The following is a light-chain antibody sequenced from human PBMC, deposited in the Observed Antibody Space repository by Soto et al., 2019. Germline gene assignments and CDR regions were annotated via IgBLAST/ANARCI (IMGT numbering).Light chain of an antibody. Sequence: EIVLTQSPGTLSLSPGERATLSCRASQSFSSSYLAWYQQKPGQAPRLLIYGASSRATGIPDRFSGSGSGTDFTLTISRLEPEDFAVYYCQQYGSSPPGTFGQGTKVDTK. CDR2: GAS. CDR1: QSFSSSY. J-gene: IGKJ1*01. CDR3: QQYGSSPPGT. V-gene: IGKV3-20*01.